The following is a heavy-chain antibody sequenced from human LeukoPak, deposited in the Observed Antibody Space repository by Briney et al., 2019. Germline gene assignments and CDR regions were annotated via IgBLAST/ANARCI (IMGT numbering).Heavy chain of an antibody. CDR1: GGSFSGYY. CDR3: AIKVDPSYYYYYYMDV. D-gene: IGHD1-26*01. Sequence: PSETLSLTCAVYGGSFSGYYWSWNRQPPGKGLEWIGEINHSGSTNYNPSLKSRVTISVDTSKNQFSLKLSSVTAADTAVYYCAIKVDPSYYYYYYMDVWGKGTTVTVSS. CDR2: INHSGST. J-gene: IGHJ6*03. V-gene: IGHV4-34*01.